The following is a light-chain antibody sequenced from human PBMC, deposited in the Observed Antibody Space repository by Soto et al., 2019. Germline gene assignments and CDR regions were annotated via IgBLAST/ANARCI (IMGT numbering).Light chain of an antibody. V-gene: IGKV1-5*03. CDR3: EQYNSYSK. Sequence: DIQMTQSPSTLSASVGDRVTITCRASQSISSWLAWYQQKPGKAPKRLIYKASSLESGVPSRFRGSGSGTEFTLTTSRLQPDDFATYYGEQYNSYSKFGQGTKVEIK. CDR2: KAS. J-gene: IGKJ1*01. CDR1: QSISSW.